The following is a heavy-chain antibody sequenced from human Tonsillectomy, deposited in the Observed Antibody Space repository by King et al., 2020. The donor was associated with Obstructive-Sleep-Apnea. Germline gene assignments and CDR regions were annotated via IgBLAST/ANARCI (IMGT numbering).Heavy chain of an antibody. CDR2: ISYDGSNK. D-gene: IGHD3-22*01. CDR3: AKGQSDYYDNSGYYGVDY. CDR1: GFTFSNYG. Sequence: VQLVESGGGVVQPGRSLRLSCAASGFTFSNYGMHWVRQAPGKGLEWVAVISYDGSNKYYADSVKGRFTISRDNSKNTLYVQMNSLRAEDTAFYYCAKGQSDYYDNSGYYGVDYWGLGTLVTVSS. V-gene: IGHV3-30*18. J-gene: IGHJ4*02.